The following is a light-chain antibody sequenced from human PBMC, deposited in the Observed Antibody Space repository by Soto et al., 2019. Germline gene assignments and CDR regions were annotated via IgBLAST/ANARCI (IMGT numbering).Light chain of an antibody. V-gene: IGKV3-11*01. CDR1: QSVGSY. J-gene: IGKJ4*01. CDR2: DAF. CDR3: QQRSSWPLT. Sequence: EIVLTQSPATLSLSPGERATLSCRASQSVGSYFAWYQQKPGQAPRLLIYDAFSRATGIPARFSGSGSGTDFTLTISSLEPEDFVVYFCQQRSSWPLTFGGGTMVEIK.